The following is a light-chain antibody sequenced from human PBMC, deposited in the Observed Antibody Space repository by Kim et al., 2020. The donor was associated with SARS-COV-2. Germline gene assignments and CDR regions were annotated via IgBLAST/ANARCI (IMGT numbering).Light chain of an antibody. CDR3: QSSDGTLTGVT. CDR2: DNK. CDR1: SPEIVAGKI. J-gene: IGLJ2*01. V-gene: IGLV1-40*01. Sequence: RLTISIARTSPEIVAGKISSRNQQLPRRAPHLVIYDNKSRPSAVPNRSCGSKSDTSASLAITGLQPEDEAHYYCQSSDGTLTGVTFGGGTQLTVL.